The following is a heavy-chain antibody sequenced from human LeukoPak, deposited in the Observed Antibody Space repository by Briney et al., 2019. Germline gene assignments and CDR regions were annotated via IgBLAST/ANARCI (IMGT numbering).Heavy chain of an antibody. V-gene: IGHV4-59*12. J-gene: IGHJ6*03. Sequence: PSETLSLTCTVSGGSISSYYWSWIRQPAGKGLEWIGYIHYSGSTNYNPSLKSRVTISVDTSKNQFSLKLSSVTAADTAVYYCARGVLSGYKNYYMDVWGKGTTVTISS. CDR1: GGSISSYY. CDR2: IHYSGST. CDR3: ARGVLSGYKNYYMDV. D-gene: IGHD1-1*01.